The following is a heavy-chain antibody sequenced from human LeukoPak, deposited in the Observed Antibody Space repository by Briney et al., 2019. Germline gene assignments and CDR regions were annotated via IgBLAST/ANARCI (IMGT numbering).Heavy chain of an antibody. D-gene: IGHD1-26*01. J-gene: IGHJ3*02. CDR3: AKVTVGATWAFDI. V-gene: IGHV3-48*03. CDR1: GFTFSSYE. CDR2: ISSSGSTI. Sequence: GGSLRLSCAASGFTFSSYEMNWVRQAPGKGLEWVSYISSSGSTIYYADSVKGRFTISRDNSKNTLYLQMNSLRAEDTAVYYCAKVTVGATWAFDIWGQGTMVTVSS.